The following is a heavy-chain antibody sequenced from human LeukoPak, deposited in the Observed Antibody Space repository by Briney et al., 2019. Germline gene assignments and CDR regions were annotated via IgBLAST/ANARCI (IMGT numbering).Heavy chain of an antibody. CDR1: GFTFSSYS. D-gene: IGHD1-26*01. Sequence: GGSLRLSCAASGFTFSSYSMNWVRQAPGKVLEWVSSISSSSSYIYYADSVKGRFTISRDNAKNSLYLQMNSLRAEDTAVYYCARDPVGAIDYWGQGTLVTVSS. V-gene: IGHV3-21*01. J-gene: IGHJ4*02. CDR2: ISSSSSYI. CDR3: ARDPVGAIDY.